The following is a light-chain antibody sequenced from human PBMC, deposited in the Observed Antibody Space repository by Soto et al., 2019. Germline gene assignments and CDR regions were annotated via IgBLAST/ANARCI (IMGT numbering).Light chain of an antibody. CDR1: QSVGTY. J-gene: IGKJ1*01. CDR3: QQLTDWPPQWT. V-gene: IGKV3-11*01. Sequence: EIVLTQSPGTLSLSPGERATLSCRASQSVGTYLAWYQQRPGQAPRLLIYDASYRATDIPPRFSGSGSGTDFTLTISSLEPEDFAVYYCQQLTDWPPQWTFGQGTKVDIK. CDR2: DAS.